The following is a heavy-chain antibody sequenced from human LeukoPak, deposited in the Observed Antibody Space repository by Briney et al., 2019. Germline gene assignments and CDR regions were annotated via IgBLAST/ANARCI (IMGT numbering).Heavy chain of an antibody. CDR3: ARGSPRTHCSSTSCYTGYYYYGMDV. CDR1: GGSFSGYY. CDR2: INHSGST. D-gene: IGHD2-2*02. Sequence: PSETLSLTCAVYGGSFSGYYWGWIRQPPGKGLEWIGEINHSGSTNYNPSLKSRVPISVDTSKNQFSLKLSSVTAADTAVYYCARGSPRTHCSSTSCYTGYYYYGMDVWGQGTTVTVSS. V-gene: IGHV4-34*01. J-gene: IGHJ6*02.